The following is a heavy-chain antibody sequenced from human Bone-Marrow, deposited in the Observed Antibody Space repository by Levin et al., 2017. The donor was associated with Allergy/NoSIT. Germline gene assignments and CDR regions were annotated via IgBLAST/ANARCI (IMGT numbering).Heavy chain of an antibody. D-gene: IGHD2-21*02. CDR3: ARSGDYYSEYFQY. CDR2: LYYTGIT. V-gene: IGHV4-59*01. CDR1: GASIRSYY. J-gene: IGHJ1*01. Sequence: SETLSLTCHVSGASIRSYYWSWIRQAPGKGLEWIGYLYYTGITAYNPSLKSRVTMSADTSKNQFSLNLNSVTTADTAVYYCARSGDYYSEYFQYWGRGTLVTVSS.